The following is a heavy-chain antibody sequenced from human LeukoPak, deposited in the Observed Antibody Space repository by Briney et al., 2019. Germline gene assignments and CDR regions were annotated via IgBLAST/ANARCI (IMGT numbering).Heavy chain of an antibody. J-gene: IGHJ4*02. Sequence: SETLSLTFTVSAGSISSYYWSWNPQPAGKGLEWIGHIYASGSTNYNPSLKSRVTTSVDTSKIQFSLKLTSVTAADTAMYYCARDSTAYSSGWYHFDHWGQGTLVTVSS. CDR2: IYASGST. V-gene: IGHV4-4*07. D-gene: IGHD6-19*01. CDR3: ARDSTAYSSGWYHFDH. CDR1: AGSISSYY.